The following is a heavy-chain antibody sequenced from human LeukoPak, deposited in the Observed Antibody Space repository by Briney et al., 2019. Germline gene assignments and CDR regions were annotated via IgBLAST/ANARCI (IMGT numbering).Heavy chain of an antibody. CDR1: GFTFSSYG. CDR3: SSASAMATYFAY. V-gene: IGHV3-33*01. J-gene: IGHJ4*02. Sequence: GGSLRLSCAASGFTFSSYGMHWVRQAPGKGLEWVAVIWYDGSNKYYADSVKGRFNISRDNSKNTVYLQMNSLRAEDTAVYYCSSASAMATYFAYWGQATLVTAPS. D-gene: IGHD5-18*01. CDR2: IWYDGSNK.